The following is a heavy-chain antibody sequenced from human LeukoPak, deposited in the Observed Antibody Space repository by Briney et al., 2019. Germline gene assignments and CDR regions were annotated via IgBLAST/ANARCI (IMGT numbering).Heavy chain of an antibody. J-gene: IGHJ4*02. Sequence: GASVKVSCKASGYTFTGYYMHWVRQAPGQWLEWMGRINPNSGGTNYAQKFQGRVTMTRDTSISTAYMELSRLRSDDTAVYYCARVGSSRGEWPTKDFDYWGQGTLVTVSS. CDR3: ARVGSSRGEWPTKDFDY. CDR2: INPNSGGT. D-gene: IGHD6-13*01. V-gene: IGHV1-2*06. CDR1: GYTFTGYY.